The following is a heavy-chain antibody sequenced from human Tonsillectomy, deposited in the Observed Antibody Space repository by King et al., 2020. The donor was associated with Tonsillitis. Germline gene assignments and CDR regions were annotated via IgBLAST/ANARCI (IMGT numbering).Heavy chain of an antibody. J-gene: IGHJ4*02. CDR3: ANRASPSMTGTGFDY. CDR1: GFTFSNYG. Sequence: VQLVESGGGVVQPGRSLRLSCAASGFTFSNYGMHWVRQAPGKGLEWVAVISYDGSNKYYADSVKGRFTISRDNSKNTLYLQMNSLRAEDTAVYYCANRASPSMTGTGFDYWGQGTLVTVSS. D-gene: IGHD3-9*01. V-gene: IGHV3-30*18. CDR2: ISYDGSNK.